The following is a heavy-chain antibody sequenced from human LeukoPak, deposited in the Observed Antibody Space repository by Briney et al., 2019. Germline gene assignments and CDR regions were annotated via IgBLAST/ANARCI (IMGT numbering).Heavy chain of an antibody. CDR2: INADGGAT. D-gene: IGHD2-2*01. J-gene: IGHJ5*02. CDR3: ARFPLTYATA. Sequence: GRSLRLSCAASGFTFSDYWMHWVRQTPGKGLEWVSRINADGGATYADSVLGRFTLSRDNAQNRVYLQMNSLRDEDTAVYFCARFPLTYATAWGQGTLVTVSS. V-gene: IGHV3-74*03. CDR1: GFTFSDYW.